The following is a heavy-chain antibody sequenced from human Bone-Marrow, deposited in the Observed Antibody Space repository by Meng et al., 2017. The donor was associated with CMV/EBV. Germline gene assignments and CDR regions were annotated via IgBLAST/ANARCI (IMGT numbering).Heavy chain of an antibody. CDR1: GFSLTTRGVG. CDR2: IYWDDDN. CDR3: AHRQSTAGQFDY. J-gene: IGHJ4*02. V-gene: IGHV2-5*02. D-gene: IGHD6-13*01. Sequence: CTVSGFSLTTRGVGVGWHRQPTGEALDWLAIIYWDDDNRSSPSLKSRLTLTKDTSNNQLALSFTNVDPSDTATYYCAHRQSTAGQFDYWGQGILVTVSS.